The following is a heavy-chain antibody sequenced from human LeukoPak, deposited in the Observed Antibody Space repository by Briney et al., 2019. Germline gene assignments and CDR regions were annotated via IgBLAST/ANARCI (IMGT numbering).Heavy chain of an antibody. D-gene: IGHD4-17*01. Sequence: GRSLRLSCAASEFTFSSYGIHWVRQAPGKGLEWVAFIRYDGSNEYYADSVKGRFTISRDNSKNTLYLQVNGLRPDDTAVYYCAKDGANYGDYLLNYYYMDVWGKGTTVTVSS. J-gene: IGHJ6*03. CDR1: EFTFSSYG. CDR3: AKDGANYGDYLLNYYYMDV. V-gene: IGHV3-30*02. CDR2: IRYDGSNE.